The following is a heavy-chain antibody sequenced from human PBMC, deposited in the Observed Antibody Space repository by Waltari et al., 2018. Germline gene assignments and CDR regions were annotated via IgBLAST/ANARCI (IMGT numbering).Heavy chain of an antibody. CDR3: ALSRYGLASPKFDP. J-gene: IGHJ5*02. CDR2: IDHSGVT. CDR1: GGSFSGYS. D-gene: IGHD4-17*01. V-gene: IGHV4-34*02. Sequence: QVQVQQWGAGLVKPSETLSLTCAVYGGSFSGYSWSGLRQPPGKALEWIGEIDHSGVTNYNPSLTSRATISVDTSRNQLSLKLTSVTAADTAIYYCALSRYGLASPKFDPWGQGTVVTVSS.